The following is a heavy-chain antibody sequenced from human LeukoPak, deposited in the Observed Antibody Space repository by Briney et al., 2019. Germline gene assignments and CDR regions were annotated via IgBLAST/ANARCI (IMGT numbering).Heavy chain of an antibody. V-gene: IGHV1-69*05. CDR2: IIPIFGTA. D-gene: IGHD3-10*01. Sequence: SVKVSCKASGGTFSSYAIGWVRQAPGQGLEWMGRIIPIFGTANYAQKFQGRVTITTDESTSTAYMELSSLRSEDTAVYYCAREPAVWFGELLRAGVFDYWGQGTLVTVSS. CDR1: GGTFSSYA. CDR3: AREPAVWFGELLRAGVFDY. J-gene: IGHJ4*02.